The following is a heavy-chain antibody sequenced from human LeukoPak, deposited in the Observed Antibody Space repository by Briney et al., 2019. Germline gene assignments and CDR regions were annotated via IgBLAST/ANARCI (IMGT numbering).Heavy chain of an antibody. J-gene: IGHJ5*02. V-gene: IGHV4-59*01. D-gene: IGHD3-22*01. CDR1: GGSISSYY. Sequence: SETLSLTCTVSGGSISSYYWSWVRQPPGKGLEWIGYIYYSGSTNYNPSLKSRVTISVDTSKNQFSLKLSSVTAADTAVYYCARDYYDSSGYYRFDPWGQGTLVTVSS. CDR2: IYYSGST. CDR3: ARDYYDSSGYYRFDP.